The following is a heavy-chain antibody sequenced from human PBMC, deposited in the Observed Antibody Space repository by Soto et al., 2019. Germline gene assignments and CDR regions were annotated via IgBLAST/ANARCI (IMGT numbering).Heavy chain of an antibody. CDR2: IIPIFGTA. CDR3: ARDRYYDRSGSFDY. CDR1: GGTFSSYA. V-gene: IGHV1-69*12. J-gene: IGHJ4*02. D-gene: IGHD3-22*01. Sequence: QVQLVQSGAEVKKPGSSVKVSCKASGGTFSSYAISWVRQAPGQGLEWMGGIIPIFGTANYAQKFQGRVTXXAXEXXSTAHMERSSLRSEDTAVYYCARDRYYDRSGSFDYWGQGTLVTVSS.